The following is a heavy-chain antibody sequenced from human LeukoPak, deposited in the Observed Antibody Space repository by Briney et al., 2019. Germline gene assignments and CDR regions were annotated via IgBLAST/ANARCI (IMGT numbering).Heavy chain of an antibody. CDR1: GFMFSRLG. V-gene: IGHV3-33*06. Sequence: GESLKIFCTASGFMFSRLGMQWVRQAPGEGLEWVAMIWHDGSVEEYADSVKGRFTISRDNSQNTLYLQMNSLRDDDTAVYYCAKEGDQFRGYLDDWGKGTTVTVSS. J-gene: IGHJ6*03. D-gene: IGHD3-16*01. CDR2: IWHDGSVE. CDR3: AKEGDQFRGYLDD.